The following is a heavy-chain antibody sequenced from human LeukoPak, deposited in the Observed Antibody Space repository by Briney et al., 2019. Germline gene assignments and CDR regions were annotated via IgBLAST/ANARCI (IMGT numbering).Heavy chain of an antibody. CDR2: INHSGST. D-gene: IGHD2-2*01. CDR3: ARGRSRYCSSTSCYPHSFDP. Sequence: SETLSLTCAVYGGSFSGYYWSWIRQPPGKGLEWIGEINHSGSTNYNPSLKSRVTISADTSKNQFSLKLSSVTAADTAVYYCARGRSRYCSSTSCYPHSFDPWGQGTLVTVSS. V-gene: IGHV4-34*01. J-gene: IGHJ5*02. CDR1: GGSFSGYY.